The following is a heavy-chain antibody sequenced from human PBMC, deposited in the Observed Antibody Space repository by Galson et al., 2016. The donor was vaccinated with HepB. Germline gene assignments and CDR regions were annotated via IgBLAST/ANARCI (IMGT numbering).Heavy chain of an antibody. Sequence: SLRLSCAASGFSFSSCGMQWVRQAPGKGLEWVTVIAAGGNIQFYADSVKGRFIVSRVNSKNTLDLQMNSLRPEDTAVYFCVKEFSYDNWYFHLWGRGTLVTVSS. V-gene: IGHV3-30*18. D-gene: IGHD3-10*01. CDR2: IAAGGNIQ. J-gene: IGHJ2*01. CDR1: GFSFSSCG. CDR3: VKEFSYDNWYFHL.